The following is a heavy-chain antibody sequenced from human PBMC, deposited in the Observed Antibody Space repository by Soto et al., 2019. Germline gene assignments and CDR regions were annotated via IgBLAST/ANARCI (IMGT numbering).Heavy chain of an antibody. J-gene: IGHJ6*02. D-gene: IGHD5-12*01. CDR2: IYHSGST. CDR3: ARGLNYYYYGMDV. CDR1: GYSISSGYY. V-gene: IGHV4-38-2*01. Sequence: PSETLSLTCAVSGYSISSGYYWGWIRQPPGKGLEWIGSIYHSGSTYYNPSLKSRVTISVDTSKNQFSLKLSSVTAADTAVYYCARGLNYYYYGMDVWGQGTTVTVSS.